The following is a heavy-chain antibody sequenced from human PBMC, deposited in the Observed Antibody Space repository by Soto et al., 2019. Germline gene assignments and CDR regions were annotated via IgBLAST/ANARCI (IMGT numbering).Heavy chain of an antibody. D-gene: IGHD4-4*01. CDR1: GFTFSSHP. J-gene: IGHJ6*02. V-gene: IGHV3-23*01. CDR3: AKDRTYSNYHYYYYAMDV. CDR2: IGERGDGT. Sequence: EVLLLESGGGLVQPGGSLRLSCAASGFTFSSHPMSWVRQAPGKGLEWVSAIGERGDGTAYRDSVKGRFTISRDNFKTTLYLQMDSLRAEDTAVYYCAKDRTYSNYHYYYYAMDVWGQGTTVTVSS.